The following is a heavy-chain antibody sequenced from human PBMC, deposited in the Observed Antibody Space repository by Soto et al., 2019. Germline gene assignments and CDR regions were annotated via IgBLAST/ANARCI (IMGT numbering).Heavy chain of an antibody. Sequence: ASVKVSCKASGYTFTSYGISWVRQAPGQGLEWMGWISAYNGNTNYAQKLQGRVTMTTDTSTSTAYMELRSLRSDDTAVYYCARSSIAARYYYYGMDVWGQGTTVTVSS. CDR1: GYTFTSYG. CDR3: ARSSIAARYYYYGMDV. D-gene: IGHD6-6*01. CDR2: ISAYNGNT. V-gene: IGHV1-18*01. J-gene: IGHJ6*02.